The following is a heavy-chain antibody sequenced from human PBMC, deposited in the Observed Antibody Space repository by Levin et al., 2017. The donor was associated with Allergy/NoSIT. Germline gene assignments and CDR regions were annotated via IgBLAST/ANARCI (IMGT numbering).Heavy chain of an antibody. J-gene: IGHJ6*02. CDR2: ISSIGST. CDR3: ARDRTITHDSGVWYYGMDV. CDR1: DGSISTYY. Sequence: TASETLSLTCSVSDGSISTYYWSWIRQPPGRGLEWIGYISSIGSTNYNPSLRSRATISLDTSKNQFSLTLSSVTAADTAVYYCARDRTITHDSGVWYYGMDVWGPGATVTVSS. D-gene: IGHD3-10*01. V-gene: IGHV4-59*01.